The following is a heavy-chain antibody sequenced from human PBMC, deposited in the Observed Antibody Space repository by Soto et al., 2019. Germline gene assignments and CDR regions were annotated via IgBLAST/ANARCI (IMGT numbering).Heavy chain of an antibody. D-gene: IGHD2-15*01. J-gene: IGHJ5*02. V-gene: IGHV1-46*01. Sequence: QVQLVQSGAEVKKPGASVKVSCKASGYTFTSYYMHWVRQAPGQGLEWMGIIDPGGGGTSYAQKFQGSLTMTRDTSTSPVYMELSSLRSEDTAVYYCARDRVDCSGGNCWRSVEDTWGQGTLVTVSS. CDR2: IDPGGGGT. CDR3: ARDRVDCSGGNCWRSVEDT. CDR1: GYTFTSYY.